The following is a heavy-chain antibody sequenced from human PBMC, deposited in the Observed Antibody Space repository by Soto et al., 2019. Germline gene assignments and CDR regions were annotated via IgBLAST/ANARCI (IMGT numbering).Heavy chain of an antibody. J-gene: IGHJ1*01. CDR2: ISSSGSTM. Sequence: QVQLVESGGGLVKPGGSPRLSCEASGFSFSTYYMTWIRQAPGKGLEWVSYISSSGSTMYYADSVTGRFTISRDNTKNSLYLQMNSLSVEDTAVYYCARDSTWNLKYFHHWGQGTLVTVSS. CDR3: ARDSTWNLKYFHH. D-gene: IGHD1-1*01. CDR1: GFSFSTYY. V-gene: IGHV3-11*01.